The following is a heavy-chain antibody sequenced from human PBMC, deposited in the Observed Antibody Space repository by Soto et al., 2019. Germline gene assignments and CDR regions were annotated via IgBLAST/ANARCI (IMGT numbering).Heavy chain of an antibody. V-gene: IGHV4-30-2*01. CDR3: ARVKRYYDNRDPEDY. J-gene: IGHJ4*02. CDR1: GGSINSGGYS. Sequence: SETLSLTCTVSGGSINSGGYSWTWIRQPPGKGLEWIGFIYHTGTTYYNPSLKSRVTISVDRSKNQFSLKLNSVTAADTAVYYCARVKRYYDNRDPEDYWGQGTLVTVSS. CDR2: IYHTGTT. D-gene: IGHD3-22*01.